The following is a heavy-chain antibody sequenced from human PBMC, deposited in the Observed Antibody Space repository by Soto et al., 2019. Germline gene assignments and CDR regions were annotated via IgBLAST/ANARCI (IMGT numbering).Heavy chain of an antibody. V-gene: IGHV5-51*01. J-gene: IGHJ6*02. D-gene: IGHD3-10*01. CDR1: GYSFTSYW. Sequence: PGESLKISCKGSGYSFTSYWIGWVRQMPGKGLEWMGIIYPGDSDTRYSPSFQGQVTISADKSISTAYLQWSSLKASDTAMYYCARPMVRPYYGMDVWGQGTAVTVSS. CDR2: IYPGDSDT. CDR3: ARPMVRPYYGMDV.